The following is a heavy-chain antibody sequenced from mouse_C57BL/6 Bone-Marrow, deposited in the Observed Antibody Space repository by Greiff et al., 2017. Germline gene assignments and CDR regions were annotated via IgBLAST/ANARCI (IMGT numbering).Heavy chain of an antibody. CDR3: ARGATVVAP. CDR1: GFTFSSYA. CDR2: ISDGGSYT. J-gene: IGHJ3*01. V-gene: IGHV5-4*03. Sequence: EVKLMESGGGLVKPGGSLKLSCAASGFTFSSYAMSWVRQTPEKRLEWVATISDGGSYTYYPDNVKGRFTISRDNAKNNLYLQMSHLKSEDTAMYYCARGATVVAPWGQGTLVTVSA. D-gene: IGHD1-1*01.